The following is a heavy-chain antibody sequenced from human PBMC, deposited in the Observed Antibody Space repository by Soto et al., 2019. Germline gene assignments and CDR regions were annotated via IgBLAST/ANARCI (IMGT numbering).Heavy chain of an antibody. CDR2: IIPILGIA. V-gene: IGHV1-69*04. Sequence: SVKVSCKASGGTFSSYTISWMRQAPGQGLEWMGRIIPILGIANYAQKFQGRVTITADKSTSTAYMELSSLRSEDTAVYYCARDSGSILNYYYYYYMDVWGKGTTVTVSS. CDR3: ARDSGSILNYYYYYYMDV. CDR1: GGTFSSYT. D-gene: IGHD3-9*01. J-gene: IGHJ6*03.